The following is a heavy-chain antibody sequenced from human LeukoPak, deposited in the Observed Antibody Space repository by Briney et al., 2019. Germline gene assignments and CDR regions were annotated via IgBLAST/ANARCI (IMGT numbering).Heavy chain of an antibody. J-gene: IGHJ4*02. CDR1: GFTFSSYA. CDR2: ISGSGGST. V-gene: IGHV3-23*01. D-gene: IGHD4-17*01. CDR3: AKVLPYGDYRFDY. Sequence: TGGSLRLSCAASGFTFSSYAMSWVRQAPGKGLEWVSAISGSGGSTYYADSVKGRFTISRDNSRNTLYLQMNSLRAEDTAVYYCAKVLPYGDYRFDYWGQGTLVTVSS.